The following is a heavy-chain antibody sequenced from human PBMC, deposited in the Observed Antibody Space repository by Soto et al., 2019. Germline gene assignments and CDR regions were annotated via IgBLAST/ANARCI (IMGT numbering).Heavy chain of an antibody. Sequence: SETLSLTCAVYGGSFSGYYWSWIRQPPGKGLEWIGEINHSGITNYNPSLKSRVTISVDTSKNHFSLMLSSVTAADTAVYYCARDNIVVVPARGDVWGKGTTVTVSS. V-gene: IGHV4-34*01. D-gene: IGHD2-2*01. CDR3: ARDNIVVVPARGDV. CDR2: INHSGIT. J-gene: IGHJ6*04. CDR1: GGSFSGYY.